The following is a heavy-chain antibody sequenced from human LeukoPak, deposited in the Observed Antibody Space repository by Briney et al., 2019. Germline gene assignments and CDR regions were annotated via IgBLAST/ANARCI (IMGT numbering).Heavy chain of an antibody. J-gene: IGHJ4*02. CDR2: MNPNSGNT. Sequence: ASVKVSCKASGYTFTSYDINWVRQATGQGLEWMGWMNPNSGNTSYAQKFQGRVTMTRDTSISTAYMELSRLRSDDTAVYYCARLFASDSSSWYDYWGQGTLVTVSS. CDR3: ARLFASDSSSWYDY. D-gene: IGHD6-13*01. CDR1: GYTFTSYD. V-gene: IGHV1-8*01.